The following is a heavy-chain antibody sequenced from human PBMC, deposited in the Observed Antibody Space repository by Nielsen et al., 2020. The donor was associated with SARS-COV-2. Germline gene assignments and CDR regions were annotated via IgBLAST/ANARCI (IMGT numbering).Heavy chain of an antibody. J-gene: IGHJ6*02. CDR1: GFTFSDYY. CDR3: ARDSVTGAAYYGMDV. CDR2: ISSSSSYT. Sequence: GGSLRLSCAASGFTFSDYYMSWIRQAPGKGLEWVSYISSSSSYTNYADSVKGRFTISRDNAKNSLYLQMNSLRAEDTAVYYCARDSVTGAAYYGMDVWGQGTTVTVSS. V-gene: IGHV3-11*06. D-gene: IGHD3-9*01.